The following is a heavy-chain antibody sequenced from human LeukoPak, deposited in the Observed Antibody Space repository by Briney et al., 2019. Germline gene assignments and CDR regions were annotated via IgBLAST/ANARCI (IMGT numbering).Heavy chain of an antibody. CDR1: GYTFTSYG. Sequence: SVKVSCKASGYTFTSYGISWVRQAPGQGLEWMGRIIPILGIANYAQKFQGRVTITADKSTSTAYMELSSLRSEDTAVYYCASLYSGYSYDYWGQGTLVTVSS. CDR3: ASLYSGYSYDY. V-gene: IGHV1-69*04. J-gene: IGHJ4*02. CDR2: IIPILGIA. D-gene: IGHD5-12*01.